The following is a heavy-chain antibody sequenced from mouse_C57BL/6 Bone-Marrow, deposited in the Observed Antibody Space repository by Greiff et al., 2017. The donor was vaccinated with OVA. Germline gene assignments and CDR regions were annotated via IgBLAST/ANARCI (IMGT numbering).Heavy chain of an antibody. J-gene: IGHJ1*03. CDR2: IYPGSGST. CDR1: GYTFTSYW. V-gene: IGHV1-55*01. CDR3: AKPYNGSSYWYCEV. Sequence: QVQLQQPGAELVKPGASVKMSCKASGYTFTSYWITWVKQRPGQGLEWIGDIYPGSGSTNYNEKFPSKATLTVATSSSTAYMQLSSLTSEDSAVYYGAKPYNGSSYWYCEVGGTGTTVTVAS. D-gene: IGHD1-1*01.